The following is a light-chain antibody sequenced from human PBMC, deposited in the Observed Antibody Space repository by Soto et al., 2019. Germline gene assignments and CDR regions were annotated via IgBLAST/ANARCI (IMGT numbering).Light chain of an antibody. Sequence: DIQMTQSPSSLSASVGDRVTITFRASQGIRSELGWYQQKXGKAPNXXIYTASSLQSGVPSRFSGSGAGTDFTRTISSLQPEDFATSYCQQSYSTPPTFGGGTKVDIK. CDR1: QGIRSE. V-gene: IGKV1-39*01. J-gene: IGKJ4*01. CDR2: TAS. CDR3: QQSYSTPPT.